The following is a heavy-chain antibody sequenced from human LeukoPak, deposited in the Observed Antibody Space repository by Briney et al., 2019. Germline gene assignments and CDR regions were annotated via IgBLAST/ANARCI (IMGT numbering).Heavy chain of an antibody. CDR2: IYYSGST. CDR1: GGSISSYY. D-gene: IGHD3-22*01. J-gene: IGHJ4*02. Sequence: PSETLSLTCTVSGGSISSYYWSWIRQPPGKGLEWIGYIYYSGSTNYNPSLKSRVTISVDTSKNQFSLKLSSVTAAGTAVYYCARGIYDSSGYYVDYWGQGTLVTVSS. CDR3: ARGIYDSSGYYVDY. V-gene: IGHV4-59*01.